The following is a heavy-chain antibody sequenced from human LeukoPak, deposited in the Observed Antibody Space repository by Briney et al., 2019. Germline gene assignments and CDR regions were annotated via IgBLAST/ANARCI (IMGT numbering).Heavy chain of an antibody. V-gene: IGHV4-39*07. J-gene: IGHJ3*02. CDR3: ARDPIRITMIVVPRWAFDI. CDR2: IYYSGST. D-gene: IGHD3-22*01. CDR1: GGPISSSSYY. Sequence: SETLSLTCTVSGGPISSSSYYWGWIRQPPGKGLEWIGSIYYSGSTCYNPSLKSRVTISVDTSKNQFSLKLSSVTAADTAVYYCARDPIRITMIVVPRWAFDIWGQGTMVTVSS.